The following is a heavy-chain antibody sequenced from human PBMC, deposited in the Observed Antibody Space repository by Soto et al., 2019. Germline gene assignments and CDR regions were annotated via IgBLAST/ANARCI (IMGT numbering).Heavy chain of an antibody. V-gene: IGHV3-23*01. J-gene: IGHJ3*01. CDR1: GFTCSNAW. Sequence: PGGSLRLSCAASGFTCSNAWMSWVRQAPGKGLEWVSIISGVTGRTDYADSVKGRFTISRDNAKNTVYLQMNYLRAEDTAFYYCAKDQRFSADYGDYWARSAFDLRGPGTTVTVSS. CDR2: ISGVTGRT. CDR3: AKDQRFSADYGDYWARSAFDL. D-gene: IGHD4-17*01.